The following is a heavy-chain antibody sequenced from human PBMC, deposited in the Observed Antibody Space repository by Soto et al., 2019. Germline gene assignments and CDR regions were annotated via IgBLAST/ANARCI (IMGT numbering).Heavy chain of an antibody. Sequence: GESLKISCQGLGYIFTSYWIGWVRQTPGKGVEWMGIIYPGDSESRYSPSFQGQVTMSVDKSTTTAYLQWTSLKASDTATYFCARQGFSKHYFYAADVWGQGTTVTVSS. CDR3: ARQGFSKHYFYAADV. CDR1: GYIFTSYW. V-gene: IGHV5-51*01. CDR2: IYPGDSES. J-gene: IGHJ6*02. D-gene: IGHD6-13*01.